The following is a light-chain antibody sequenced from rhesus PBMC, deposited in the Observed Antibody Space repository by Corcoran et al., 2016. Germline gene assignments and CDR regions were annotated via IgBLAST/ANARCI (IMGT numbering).Light chain of an antibody. J-gene: IGKJ3*01. CDR3: VQYDSDPST. Sequence: DIQMTQSPASLSTSVGDRVTIICRASQDISGYVNWYQPKPGKAPKRLIFAASSLESGVPLRFSGSGSGTDFTLPISSLKPADFGTYYCVQYDSDPSTFGPGTKLDIK. CDR2: AAS. V-gene: IGKV1-43*02. CDR1: QDISGY.